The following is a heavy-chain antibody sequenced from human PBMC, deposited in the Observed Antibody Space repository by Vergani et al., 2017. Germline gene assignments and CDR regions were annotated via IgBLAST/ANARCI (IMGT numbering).Heavy chain of an antibody. CDR2: IRTKSQGETT. CDR3: TRDRNYDIWTGSTNHFDH. CDR1: GESIRSGSHY. D-gene: IGHD3-9*01. Sequence: VKLQESGPGLLKPSQTLSLTCTVSGESIRSGSHYWSWIRQPAGKGPEWVAFIRTKSQGETTEYAPSVKGRFFISRNDSKGVAYLQMNSLRTEDTAVYFCTRDRNYDIWTGSTNHFDHWGPGTLVTVSS. J-gene: IGHJ4*02. V-gene: IGHV3-49*05.